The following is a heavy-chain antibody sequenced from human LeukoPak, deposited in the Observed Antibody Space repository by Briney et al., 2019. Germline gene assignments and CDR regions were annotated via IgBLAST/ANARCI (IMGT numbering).Heavy chain of an antibody. D-gene: IGHD1-1*01. CDR2: INTNTEKP. V-gene: IGHV7-4-1*02. J-gene: IGHJ6*03. CDR3: ARGMSNSPYYFYYYMDV. Sequence: ASVKVSCKSSGYTFNGYYMHWVRQAPGQGLEWMGCINTNTEKPTYAQGFTGRFVFSLDTSVSTAYLQISSLKAEDTAVYYCARGMSNSPYYFYYYMDVWGKGTTVTVSS. CDR1: GYTFNGYY.